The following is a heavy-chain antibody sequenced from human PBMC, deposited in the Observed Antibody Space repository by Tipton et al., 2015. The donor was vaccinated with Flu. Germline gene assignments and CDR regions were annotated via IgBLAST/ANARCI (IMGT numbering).Heavy chain of an antibody. Sequence: LRLSCTVSGASISSYYWSWIRQPPGKGLEWIGYIYYSGITNYNPSLKSRVTISVDTSKNQFSLRLSSVTAADTAVYYCARGQGNSGWRYFDYWGQGTLVTVSS. CDR2: IYYSGIT. CDR3: ARGQGNSGWRYFDY. V-gene: IGHV4-59*12. CDR1: GASISSYY. J-gene: IGHJ4*02. D-gene: IGHD6-19*01.